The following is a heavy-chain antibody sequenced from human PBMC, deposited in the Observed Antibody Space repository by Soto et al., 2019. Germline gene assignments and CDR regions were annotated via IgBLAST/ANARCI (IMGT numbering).Heavy chain of an antibody. CDR1: GFTVSSNY. D-gene: IGHD2-15*01. Sequence: GGSLRLSCAASGFTVSSNYMSWVRQAPGKGLEWVSVIYSGGSTYYADSVKGRFTISRDNSENTRYLQMNSLRAEDTAVYYCARTCSGGTCSFDYWGQGTLVTVSS. J-gene: IGHJ4*02. CDR2: IYSGGST. V-gene: IGHV3-66*01. CDR3: ARTCSGGTCSFDY.